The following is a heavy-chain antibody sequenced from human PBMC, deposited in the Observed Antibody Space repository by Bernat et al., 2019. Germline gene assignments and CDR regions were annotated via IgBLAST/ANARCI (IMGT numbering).Heavy chain of an antibody. CDR3: VKDTDY. Sequence: EVQLVESGGGLVQPGGSLTLSCAASGSTFRSSWMRWIRQAPGKGLEWVANIKQDGTEIYYVDAVKGRFTISRDNAKNSLYLQMNSLRAEDTAVYYCVKDTDYWGKGTLVTVSS. CDR2: IKQDGTEI. J-gene: IGHJ4*02. V-gene: IGHV3-7*03. CDR1: GSTFRSSW.